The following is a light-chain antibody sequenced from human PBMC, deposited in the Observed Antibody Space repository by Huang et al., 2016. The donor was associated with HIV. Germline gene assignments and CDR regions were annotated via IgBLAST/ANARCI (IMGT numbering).Light chain of an antibody. V-gene: IGKV1-9*01. CDR3: QQLNSYPIT. CDR1: QDITNS. Sequence: IQLTQSPSSLSLLIGDRVTITCRASQDITNSLAWDQQKPRQPPKLHIYAASTLPGGVPSRFSGSGSGRNFTLNINNLQPEDFGTYYCQQLNSYPITFGQGTRLEIK. CDR2: AAS. J-gene: IGKJ5*01.